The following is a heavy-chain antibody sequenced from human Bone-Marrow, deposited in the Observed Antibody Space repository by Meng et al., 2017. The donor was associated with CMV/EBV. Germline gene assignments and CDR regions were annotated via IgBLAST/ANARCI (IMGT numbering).Heavy chain of an antibody. CDR3: ARLPVTTRYYYYGMDV. J-gene: IGHJ6*02. Sequence: ESLKISCTVSGGSISSSSYYWGWIRQPPGKGLEWIGSIYYSGSTYYNPSLKSRVTISVDTSKNQFSLKLSSVTAADTAVYYCARLPVTTRYYYYGMDVWGQGTTVTVSS. D-gene: IGHD4-11*01. CDR1: GGSISSSSYY. CDR2: IYYSGST. V-gene: IGHV4-39*01.